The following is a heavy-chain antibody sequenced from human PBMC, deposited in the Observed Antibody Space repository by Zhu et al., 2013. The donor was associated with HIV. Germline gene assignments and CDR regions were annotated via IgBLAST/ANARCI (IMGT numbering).Heavy chain of an antibody. J-gene: IGHJ4*02. D-gene: IGHD1-26*01. CDR3: ARGDSDTYYFDF. CDR1: EGTFSSYA. Sequence: QVQLVQSGAEVKKPGSSVKVSCRASEGTFSSYAISWVRQAPGQGLEWMGGIIPIFGPANYAQKFQGRVTITADGSTRTAHMELSSLRSEDTAVYYCARGDSDTYYFDFWGQGTLVTVSS. CDR2: IIPIFGPA. V-gene: IGHV1-69*01.